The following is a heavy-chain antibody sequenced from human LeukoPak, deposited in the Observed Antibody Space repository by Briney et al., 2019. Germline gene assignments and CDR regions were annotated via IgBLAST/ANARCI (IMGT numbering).Heavy chain of an antibody. V-gene: IGHV3-53*01. D-gene: IGHD3-22*01. CDR3: ARDPHYYDRSGSGDAFDI. Sequence: PGGSLRLSCAASGFTVSSNYMSWVRQAPGKGLEWVSVIYSGGSTYYADSVKGRFTISRDNSKNTLYLQMNSLRAEDTAVYYCARDPHYYDRSGSGDAFDIWGQGTMVTVSS. CDR2: IYSGGST. CDR1: GFTVSSNY. J-gene: IGHJ3*02.